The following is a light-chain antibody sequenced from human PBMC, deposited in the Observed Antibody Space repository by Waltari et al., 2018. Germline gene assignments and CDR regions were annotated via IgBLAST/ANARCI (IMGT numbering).Light chain of an antibody. CDR3: QQYYVWPPIT. V-gene: IGKV3-15*01. J-gene: IGKJ4*01. CDR2: GAS. CDR1: QSVRTN. Sequence: VLLTQSPASLSVSPGDTVILSCRASQSVRTNLVWYQQKAGQAPRTLIDGASTRASGVPSRFSGSGSETDFTLIIRSLQSEDAAVYFCQQYYVWPPITFGGGTKLEI.